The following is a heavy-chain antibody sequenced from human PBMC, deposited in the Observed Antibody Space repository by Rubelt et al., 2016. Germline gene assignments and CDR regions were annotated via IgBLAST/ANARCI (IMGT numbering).Heavy chain of an antibody. V-gene: IGHV4-59*04. D-gene: IGHD2-15*01. J-gene: IGHJ4*02. Sequence: QVQLQESGPGLVKPSETLSLTCTVSGGSISSYYWSWIRQPPGKGLEWIGSIYYSGSTYYNPSLKSRVTISVDTSKNQFSLKLSSVTAADTAVYYCAVTDCSGGSCYLHYFDYWGQGTLVTVSS. CDR3: AVTDCSGGSCYLHYFDY. CDR1: GGSISSYY. CDR2: IYYSGST.